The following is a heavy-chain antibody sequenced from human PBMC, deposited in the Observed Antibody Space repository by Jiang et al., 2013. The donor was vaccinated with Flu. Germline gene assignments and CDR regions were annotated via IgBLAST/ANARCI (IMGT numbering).Heavy chain of an antibody. CDR2: IYHSGST. CDR1: GGSISSSNW. Sequence: GSGLVKPSGTLSLTCAVSGGSISSSNWWSWVRQPPGKGLEWIGEIYHSGSTNYNPSLKSRVTISVDKSKNQFSLKLSSVTAADTAVYYCARDDSSGYLNRVMDVWGQGTTVTVSS. CDR3: ARDDSSGYLNRVMDV. V-gene: IGHV4-4*02. D-gene: IGHD3-22*01. J-gene: IGHJ6*02.